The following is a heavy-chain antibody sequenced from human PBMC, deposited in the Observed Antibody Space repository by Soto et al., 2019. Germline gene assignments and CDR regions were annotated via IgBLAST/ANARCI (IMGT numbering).Heavy chain of an antibody. J-gene: IGHJ5*02. CDR1: GYTFTSYD. Sequence: ASVKGSCKASGYTFTSYDINWVRQATGQGLEWMGWMNPNSGNTGYAQKFQGRVTMTRNTSISTAYMELSSLRSEDTAVYYCARGIAAAGYNWFDPWGQGNLVTESS. CDR2: MNPNSGNT. V-gene: IGHV1-8*01. D-gene: IGHD6-13*01. CDR3: ARGIAAAGYNWFDP.